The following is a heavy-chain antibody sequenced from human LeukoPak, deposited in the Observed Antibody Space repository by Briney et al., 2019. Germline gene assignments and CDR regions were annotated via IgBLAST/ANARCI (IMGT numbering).Heavy chain of an antibody. V-gene: IGHV3-7*01. CDR3: ATSQASSGNN. D-gene: IGHD3-22*01. CDR1: GFTFSMSW. Sequence: GGSLRLSCAASGFTFSMSWMSWIRQAPGKGLERVANIKGDGSAKYYVDSVKGRFTISRDNAKNSLYLQMNSLRVEDTAIYYCATSQASSGNNWGQGTLVTVSS. CDR2: IKGDGSAK. J-gene: IGHJ4*02.